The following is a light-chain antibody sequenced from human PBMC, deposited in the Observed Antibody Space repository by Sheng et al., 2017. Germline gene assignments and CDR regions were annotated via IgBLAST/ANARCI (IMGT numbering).Light chain of an antibody. CDR1: QSVSSN. CDR2: GAS. V-gene: IGKV3-15*01. J-gene: IGKJ1*01. CDR3: QQYNNWPRT. Sequence: EIVMTQSPATLSVSPGERATLSCRASQSVSSNLAWYQQKPGQAPRLLIYGASTRATGIPARFSGSGSGTEFTLTISSLQSEDFAVYYCQQYNNWPRTFGQGTKWK.